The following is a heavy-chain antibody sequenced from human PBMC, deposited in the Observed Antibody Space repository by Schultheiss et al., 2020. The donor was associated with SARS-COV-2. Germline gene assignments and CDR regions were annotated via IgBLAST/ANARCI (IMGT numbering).Heavy chain of an antibody. CDR3: AKDRYYNYYYYGMDV. D-gene: IGHD2-8*01. CDR2: ISGDGGST. J-gene: IGHJ6*02. V-gene: IGHV3-43*02. Sequence: GGSLRLSCAASGFTFDDYAMHWVRQAPGKGLEWVSLISGDGGSTYYADSVKGRFTISRDNSKNSLYLQMNSLRTEDTALYYCAKDRYYNYYYYGMDVWGQGTTVTVSS. CDR1: GFTFDDYA.